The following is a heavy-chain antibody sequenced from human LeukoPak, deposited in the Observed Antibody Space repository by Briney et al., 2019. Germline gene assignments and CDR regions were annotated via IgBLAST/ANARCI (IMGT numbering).Heavy chain of an antibody. V-gene: IGHV1-2*02. CDR2: INPNSGGT. D-gene: IGHD2-2*01. Sequence: ASVKFSCKASGYTFTGYYMHWVRQAPGQGLEWMGWINPNSGGTNYAQKFQGRVTMTRDTSISTAYMELSRLRSDDTAVYYCASLWGGIVPAAPNYYYYGMDVWGQGTTVTVSS. CDR3: ASLWGGIVPAAPNYYYYGMDV. J-gene: IGHJ6*02. CDR1: GYTFTGYY.